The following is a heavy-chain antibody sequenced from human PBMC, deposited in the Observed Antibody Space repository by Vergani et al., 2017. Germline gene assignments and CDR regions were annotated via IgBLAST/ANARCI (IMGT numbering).Heavy chain of an antibody. V-gene: IGHV4-38-2*01. Sequence: QVQLQESGPGLLKAADTLSLTCDVSGFSITRGYYWGWVRQFPGKGLEWIGSVFHLGTVYYNPSLRSRVSISVDAYNVFSLKLTSVTAADTAVYFCVRGLFSRGPFDVWGQGSLVSVSS. CDR1: GFSITRGYY. CDR3: VRGLFSRGPFDV. J-gene: IGHJ4*02. D-gene: IGHD3-10*02. CDR2: VFHLGTV.